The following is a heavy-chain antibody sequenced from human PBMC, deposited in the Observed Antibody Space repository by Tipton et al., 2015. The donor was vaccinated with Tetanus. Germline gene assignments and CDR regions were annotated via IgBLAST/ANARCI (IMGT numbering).Heavy chain of an antibody. CDR1: GGFSSGNY. D-gene: IGHD6-19*01. J-gene: IGHJ5*02. CDR2: INHRGGT. V-gene: IGHV4-34*01. Sequence: TLSLTCGVSGGFSSGNYWSWIRQPPGKGLEWIGEINHRGGTMYNPSLKSRVTISGDTSKNQFSLNLTSVTAADTAVYYCASLPKHWLAPRGAPWGQGTLVTVSS. CDR3: ASLPKHWLAPRGAP.